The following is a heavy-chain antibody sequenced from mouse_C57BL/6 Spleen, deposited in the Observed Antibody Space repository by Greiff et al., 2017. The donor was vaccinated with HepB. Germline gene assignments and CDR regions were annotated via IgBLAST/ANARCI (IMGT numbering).Heavy chain of an antibody. Sequence: EVKLMESGPGLVKPSQSLSLTCSVPGYSITSGYYWNWIRQFPGNKLEWMGYISYDGSNNYNPSLKNRISITRDTSKNQFFLKLNSVTTEDTATYYCAREVDYYGSLDYWGQGTTLTVSS. J-gene: IGHJ2*01. CDR3: AREVDYYGSLDY. D-gene: IGHD1-1*01. CDR2: ISYDGSN. V-gene: IGHV3-6*01. CDR1: GYSITSGYY.